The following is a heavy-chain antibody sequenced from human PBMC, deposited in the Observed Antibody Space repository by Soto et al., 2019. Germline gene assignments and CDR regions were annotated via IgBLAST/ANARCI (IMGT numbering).Heavy chain of an antibody. V-gene: IGHV3-15*07. J-gene: IGHJ6*02. D-gene: IGHD6-19*01. CDR1: GFTFSNAW. CDR3: TTDREQWLRYYYYGMDV. Sequence: PGGSLRLSCAASGFTFSNAWVNWVRQDPGKGLEWVGRIKSKTDGGTTDYAAPVKGRFTISRDDSKNTLYLQMNSLKTEDTAVYYCTTDREQWLRYYYYGMDVWGQGTTVTVSS. CDR2: IKSKTDGGTT.